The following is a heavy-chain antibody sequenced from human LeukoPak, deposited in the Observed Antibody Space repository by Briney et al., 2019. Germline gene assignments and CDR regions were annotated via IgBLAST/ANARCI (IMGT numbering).Heavy chain of an antibody. J-gene: IGHJ4*02. Sequence: SVKVSCKASGGTFSSYAISWVRQAPGQGLEWMGGIIPIFGTANYAQKFQGRVTITADESTSTAYMELSSLRSEDTAVYYCATGTPHYYDSSGYFLSGFDYWGQGALVTVSS. D-gene: IGHD3-22*01. CDR2: IIPIFGTA. CDR3: ATGTPHYYDSSGYFLSGFDY. V-gene: IGHV1-69*01. CDR1: GGTFSSYA.